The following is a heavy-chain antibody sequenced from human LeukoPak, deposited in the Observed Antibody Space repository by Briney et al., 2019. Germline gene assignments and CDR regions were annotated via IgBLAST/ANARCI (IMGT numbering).Heavy chain of an antibody. CDR1: GYTFTSYG. CDR3: ARQLYDSSGYYYFDY. V-gene: IGHV1-18*01. Sequence: ASVKVSCKASGYTFTSYGISWVRQAPGQGLEWMGWISAYNGSTNYAQKLQGRVTMTTDTSTSTAYMELRSLRSDDTAVYYCARQLYDSSGYYYFDYWGQGTLVTVSS. CDR2: ISAYNGST. D-gene: IGHD3-22*01. J-gene: IGHJ4*02.